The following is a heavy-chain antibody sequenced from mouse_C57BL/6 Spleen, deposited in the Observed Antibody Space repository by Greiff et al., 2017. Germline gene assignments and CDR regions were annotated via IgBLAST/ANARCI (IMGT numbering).Heavy chain of an antibody. CDR1: GYTFTSYW. Sequence: QVQLQQPGAELVKPGASVKLSCKASGYTFTSYWMHWVKQRPGQGLEWIGMIHPNSGSTNYNEKFKSKATLTVDKSSSTAYMQLSSLTSEDSAVYYCASSYSNLYAMDYWGQGTSVTVSS. V-gene: IGHV1-64*01. CDR3: ASSYSNLYAMDY. D-gene: IGHD2-5*01. CDR2: IHPNSGST. J-gene: IGHJ4*01.